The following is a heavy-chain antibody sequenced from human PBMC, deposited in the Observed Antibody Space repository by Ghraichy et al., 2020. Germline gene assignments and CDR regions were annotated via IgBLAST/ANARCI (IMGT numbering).Heavy chain of an antibody. CDR3: ARVGDQYPEEELLSYGMDV. D-gene: IGHD3-10*01. V-gene: IGHV3-21*01. CDR1: GFTFSSYS. Sequence: GGSLRLSCAASGFTFSSYSMNWVRQAPGKGLEWVSSISSSSSYIYYADSVKGRFTISRDNAKNSLYLQMNSLRAEDTAVYYCARVGDQYPEEELLSYGMDVWGQGTTVTVSS. CDR2: ISSSSSYI. J-gene: IGHJ6*02.